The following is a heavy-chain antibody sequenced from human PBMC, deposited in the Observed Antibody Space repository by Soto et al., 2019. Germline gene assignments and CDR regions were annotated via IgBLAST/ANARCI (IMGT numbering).Heavy chain of an antibody. CDR3: AKGKRIAAAGTDYYYYYGMDV. V-gene: IGHV3-23*01. CDR1: GFTFSSYA. J-gene: IGHJ6*02. Sequence: PGGSLRLSCAASGFTFSSYAMSWVRQAPGKGLEWVSAISGSGGSTYYADSVKGRFTISRDNSKNTLYLQMNSLRAEDTAVYYCAKGKRIAAAGTDYYYYYGMDVWGQGTTVTVSS. D-gene: IGHD6-13*01. CDR2: ISGSGGST.